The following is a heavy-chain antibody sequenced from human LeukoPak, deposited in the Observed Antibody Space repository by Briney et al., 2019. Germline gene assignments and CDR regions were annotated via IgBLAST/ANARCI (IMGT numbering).Heavy chain of an antibody. J-gene: IGHJ6*02. CDR1: GYTLTELS. CDR2: FDPEDGET. D-gene: IGHD2-2*02. Sequence: VSVKVSSKVSGYTLTELSMHWVRQAPGKGLEWRGGFDPEDGETIYAQKFQGRVTMTEDTSTDTAYMELSSLRSEDTAVYYCATGCISSTSCYTGMIPKQAYYYYGMDVWGQGTTVTVSS. V-gene: IGHV1-24*01. CDR3: ATGCISSTSCYTGMIPKQAYYYYGMDV.